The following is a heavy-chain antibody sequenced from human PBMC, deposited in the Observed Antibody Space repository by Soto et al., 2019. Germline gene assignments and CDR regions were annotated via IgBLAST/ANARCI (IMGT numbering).Heavy chain of an antibody. Sequence: QVQLVESGGGVVQPGRSLRLSCAASGFTFSSYGIHWVRQAPGKGLEWVAVISYDGNNKYYADSVTGRFTISRDNSKNTLYLQMNSLRAEDTAVYYCAKNGPSAGSGAFDIWGQGTLVTVSS. CDR3: AKNGPSAGSGAFDI. J-gene: IGHJ3*02. V-gene: IGHV3-30*18. D-gene: IGHD3-10*01. CDR1: GFTFSSYG. CDR2: ISYDGNNK.